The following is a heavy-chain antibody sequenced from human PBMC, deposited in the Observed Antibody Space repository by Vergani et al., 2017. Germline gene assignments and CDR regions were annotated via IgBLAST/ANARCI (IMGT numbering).Heavy chain of an antibody. CDR2: IRSKAYGGTT. CDR1: GFTFGDYA. J-gene: IGHJ4*02. Sequence: EVQLVESGGGLVQPGRSLRLSCTASGFTFGDYAMSWVRQAPGKGLEWVGFIRSKAYGGTTEYAASVKGRFTISRDDSKSIAYLQMNSLKTEDTAVYYCTTEALLWFGELFYWGQGTLVTVSS. D-gene: IGHD3-10*01. CDR3: TTEALLWFGELFY. V-gene: IGHV3-49*04.